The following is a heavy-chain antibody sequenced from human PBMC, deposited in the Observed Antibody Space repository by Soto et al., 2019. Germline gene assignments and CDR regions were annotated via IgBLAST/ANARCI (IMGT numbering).Heavy chain of an antibody. D-gene: IGHD1-26*01. V-gene: IGHV3-33*01. J-gene: IGHJ6*02. CDR3: ARAGYSGSYYYYYGMDV. Sequence: GGSLRLSCSASGFTFSSYGMHWVRQAPGKGLEWVAVIWYDGSNKYYADSVKGRFTISRDNSKNTLYLQMNSLRAEDTAVYYCARAGYSGSYYYYYGMDVWGQGTTVTV. CDR2: IWYDGSNK. CDR1: GFTFSSYG.